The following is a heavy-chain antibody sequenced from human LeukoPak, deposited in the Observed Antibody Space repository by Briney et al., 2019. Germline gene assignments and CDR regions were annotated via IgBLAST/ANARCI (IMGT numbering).Heavy chain of an antibody. CDR2: ISYDGSNK. CDR1: GFTFSSYA. V-gene: IGHV3-30-3*01. CDR3: ARAPPLKHYMDV. D-gene: IGHD3-16*01. Sequence: GGSLRLSCAASGFTFSSYAMHWVRQPPGKGLEWVAVISYDGSNKYYAESVKGRFTISRDNSKNTLYLQMNSLRAEDTAVYYCARAPPLKHYMDVWGKGTTVTVSS. J-gene: IGHJ6*03.